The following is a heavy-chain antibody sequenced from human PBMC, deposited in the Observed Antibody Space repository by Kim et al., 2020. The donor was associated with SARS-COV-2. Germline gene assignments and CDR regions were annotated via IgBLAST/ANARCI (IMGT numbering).Heavy chain of an antibody. V-gene: IGHV4-34*01. CDR3: ARGRFWTRFYYDSSPFDY. CDR1: GGSFSGYY. J-gene: IGHJ4*02. Sequence: SETLSLTCAVYGGSFSGYYWSWIRQPPGKGLEWIGEINHSGSTNYNPSLKSRVTISVDTSKNQFSLKLSSVTAADTAVYYCARGRFWTRFYYDSSPFDYWGQGTLVTVSS. D-gene: IGHD3-22*01. CDR2: INHSGST.